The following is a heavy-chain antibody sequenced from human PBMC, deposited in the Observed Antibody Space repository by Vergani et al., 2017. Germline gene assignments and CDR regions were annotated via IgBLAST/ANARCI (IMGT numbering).Heavy chain of an antibody. CDR3: ARGSPSAFLPYCSSTSCYYNWFDP. J-gene: IGHJ5*02. D-gene: IGHD2-2*01. Sequence: QVQLVQSGSELKKPGASVKVSCTASGYTFTSYAMNWVRQAPGQGLEWMGWINTNTGNPTYAQGFKGRFVFSLDTSVSTAYLQISSLNAEDTAVYYCARGSPSAFLPYCSSTSCYYNWFDPWGQGTLVTVSS. CDR1: GYTFTSYA. V-gene: IGHV7-4-1*02. CDR2: INTNTGNP.